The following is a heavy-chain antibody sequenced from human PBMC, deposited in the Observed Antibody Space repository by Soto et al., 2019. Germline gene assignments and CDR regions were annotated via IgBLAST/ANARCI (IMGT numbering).Heavy chain of an antibody. CDR2: IYYSGST. V-gene: IGHV4-31*03. CDR1: GGSISSGGYY. CDR3: ARDHHCTNGVCYNNWFDP. J-gene: IGHJ5*02. D-gene: IGHD2-8*01. Sequence: QVQLQESGPGLVKPSQTLSLTCTVSGGSISSGGYYWSWIRQYPGKGLEWIGYIYYSGSTYYNPSLKSRVTISVDTSKNQFSLKLSSVTAADTAVYYCARDHHCTNGVCYNNWFDPWGQGTLVTVSS.